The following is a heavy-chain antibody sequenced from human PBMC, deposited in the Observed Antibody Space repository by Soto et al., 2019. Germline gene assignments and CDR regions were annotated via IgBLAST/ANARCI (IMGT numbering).Heavy chain of an antibody. CDR1: GFTFSSYW. CDR3: ASDRAGAVDGNWFDP. J-gene: IGHJ5*02. V-gene: IGHV3-74*01. CDR2: INSDGSST. Sequence: EVQLVESGGGLVQPGGSLRLSCAASGFTFSSYWMHWVRQAPGKGLVWVSRINSDGSSTSYADSVKGRFTISRDNAKNTLYLQMNSLRAEDTAVYYCASDRAGAVDGNWFDPWGQGTLVTVSS. D-gene: IGHD6-19*01.